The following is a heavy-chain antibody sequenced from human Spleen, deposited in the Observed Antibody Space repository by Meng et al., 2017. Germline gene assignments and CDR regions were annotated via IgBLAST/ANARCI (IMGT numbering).Heavy chain of an antibody. CDR2: ISAYNGNT. V-gene: IGHV1-18*01. CDR1: GYTFTSYG. CDR3: ARDQLKTRLYYGSGRHCFSY. J-gene: IGHJ4*02. D-gene: IGHD3-10*01. Sequence: ASVKVSCKASGYTFTSYGISWVRQAPGQGLEWMGWISAYNGNTNYAQKLQGRVTMTTDTSTSTAYMELRSLRSEDTAVYYCARDQLKTRLYYGSGRHCFSYWGQGTLVTVSS.